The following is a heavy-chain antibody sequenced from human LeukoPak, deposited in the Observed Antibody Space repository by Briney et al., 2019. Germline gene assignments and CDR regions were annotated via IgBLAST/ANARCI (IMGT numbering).Heavy chain of an antibody. J-gene: IGHJ3*02. Sequence: GGSLRLSCAASGFTFSSYAMSWVRQAPGKVLEWVSTFSGSGGNTYYADSVKGRFTISRDNSKNTLYLQMNSLRAEDTAVYYCAREDMYSSGWNDAFDIWGQGTMVTVSS. V-gene: IGHV3-23*01. D-gene: IGHD6-19*01. CDR3: AREDMYSSGWNDAFDI. CDR1: GFTFSSYA. CDR2: FSGSGGNT.